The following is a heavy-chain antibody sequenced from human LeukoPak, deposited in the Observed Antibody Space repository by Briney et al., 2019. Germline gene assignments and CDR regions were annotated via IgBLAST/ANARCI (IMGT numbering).Heavy chain of an antibody. J-gene: IGHJ6*02. CDR1: GFTFSSYA. Sequence: AGGSLRLSCAASGFTFSSYAMHWVRQAPGKGLEWVAVISYDGSNKYYADSAKGRFTISRDNSKNTLYLQMNSLRAEDTAVYYCARGGYGSGSYYILYYYGMDVWGQGTTVTVSS. V-gene: IGHV3-30*04. CDR3: ARGGYGSGSYYILYYYGMDV. CDR2: ISYDGSNK. D-gene: IGHD3-10*01.